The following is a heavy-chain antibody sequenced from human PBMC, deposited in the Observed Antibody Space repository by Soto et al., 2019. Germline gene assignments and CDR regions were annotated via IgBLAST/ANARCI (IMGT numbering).Heavy chain of an antibody. V-gene: IGHV3-23*01. Sequence: PGGSLRLSCAASGFTFSSYAMSWVRQAPGKGLEWVSAISGSGGSTYYADSVKGRFTISRDNSKNTLYLQMNSLRAEDTAVYYCAKDRYDYYYGSGSLFDPWGQGTLATVSS. D-gene: IGHD3-10*01. CDR3: AKDRYDYYYGSGSLFDP. J-gene: IGHJ5*02. CDR2: ISGSGGST. CDR1: GFTFSSYA.